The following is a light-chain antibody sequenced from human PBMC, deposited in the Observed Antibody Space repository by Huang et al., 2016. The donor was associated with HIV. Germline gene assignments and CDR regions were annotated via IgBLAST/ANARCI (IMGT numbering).Light chain of an antibody. CDR2: GAA. Sequence: EIVMTQSPATLSVSPGERTTLSCRASQSVSTNLAWYQLKPGRAPRRLIYGAATRATGVPARFSGSGSGTEFTLTISSLQSEDFAVYYCQHYDYRPPVTFGQGTKLEIK. V-gene: IGKV3-15*01. CDR3: QHYDYRPPVT. J-gene: IGKJ2*01. CDR1: QSVSTN.